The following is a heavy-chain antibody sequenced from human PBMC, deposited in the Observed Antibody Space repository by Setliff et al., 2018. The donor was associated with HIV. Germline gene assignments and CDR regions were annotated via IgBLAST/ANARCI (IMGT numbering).Heavy chain of an antibody. Sequence: ASVKVSCKTSGGTFSSYGISWVRQAPGQGLEWMGGIIPMFGTGYAQKFQGRVTMTRNTSISTAYMELSSLRSEDTAVYYCASLRDYYDSSGTDYWGQGTLVTV. V-gene: IGHV1-8*02. CDR1: GGTFSSYG. D-gene: IGHD3-22*01. J-gene: IGHJ4*02. CDR3: ASLRDYYDSSGTDY. CDR2: IIPMFGT.